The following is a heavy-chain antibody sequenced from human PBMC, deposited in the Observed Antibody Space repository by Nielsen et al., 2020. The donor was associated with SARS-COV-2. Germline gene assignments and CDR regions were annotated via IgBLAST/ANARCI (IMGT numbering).Heavy chain of an antibody. CDR3: ARVERVTMIVVVMQGYFQH. J-gene: IGHJ1*01. CDR2: IYHSGST. V-gene: IGHV4-38-2*02. D-gene: IGHD3-22*01. Sequence: RQPPGKGLEWIGSIYHSGSTYYNPSLKSRVTISVDTSKNQFSLKLSSVTAADTAVYYCARVERVTMIVVVMQGYFQHWGQGTLVTVSS.